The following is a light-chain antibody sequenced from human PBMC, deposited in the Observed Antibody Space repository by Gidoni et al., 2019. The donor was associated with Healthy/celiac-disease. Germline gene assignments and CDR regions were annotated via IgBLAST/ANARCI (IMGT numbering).Light chain of an antibody. Sequence: EIVLTQSTGTLSLSPGERATLSVRASQSVISSYLTCYQQKTGQATRLPIYGSSSRATGLPDRFTGSGSGTDFTLNISRLEPEDFAVYYCQQYGSSPPWTFGQGTKVEIK. V-gene: IGKV3-20*01. J-gene: IGKJ1*01. CDR3: QQYGSSPPWT. CDR2: GSS. CDR1: QSVISSY.